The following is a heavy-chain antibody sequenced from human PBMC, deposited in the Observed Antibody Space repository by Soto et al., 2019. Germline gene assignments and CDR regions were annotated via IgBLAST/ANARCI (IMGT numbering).Heavy chain of an antibody. J-gene: IGHJ6*02. V-gene: IGHV1-2*04. Sequence: GESLKISCKGSGYTFTGYYMHWVRQAPGQGLEWMGWINPNSGGTNYAQKFQGWVTMTRDTSISTAYMELSRLRSDDTAVYYCARGLAARPLDYYYGMDVWGQGTTVTVSS. CDR3: ARGLAARPLDYYYGMDV. CDR2: INPNSGGT. CDR1: GYTFTGYY. D-gene: IGHD6-6*01.